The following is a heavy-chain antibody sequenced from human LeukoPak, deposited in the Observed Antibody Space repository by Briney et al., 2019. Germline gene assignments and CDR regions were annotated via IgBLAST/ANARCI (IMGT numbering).Heavy chain of an antibody. V-gene: IGHV4-39*01. CDR1: GGSISSSSYY. CDR2: IYYSVST. Sequence: SETLSLTCTVSGGSISSSSYYWGWIRQPPGKGLEWIGSIYYSVSTYYNPSLKSRVTISVDTSKNQFSLKLSSVTAADTAVYYCASLNYYDSSGGSYAFDIWGQGTMVTVSS. D-gene: IGHD3-22*01. J-gene: IGHJ3*02. CDR3: ASLNYYDSSGGSYAFDI.